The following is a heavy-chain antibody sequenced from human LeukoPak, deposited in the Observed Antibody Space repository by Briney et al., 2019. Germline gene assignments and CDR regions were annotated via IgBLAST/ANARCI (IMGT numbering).Heavy chain of an antibody. CDR3: ARHYSSGWYPYELLVFDY. CDR2: IYPGDSDT. Sequence: GESLKISCKGSGYSFTSYWIGWVRQMPGKGLEWMGIIYPGDSDTRYSPSFQGQVTISADKSISTAYLQWSSLKASDTAMYYCARHYSSGWYPYELLVFDYWGQGTLVTVSS. V-gene: IGHV5-51*01. J-gene: IGHJ4*02. CDR1: GYSFTSYW. D-gene: IGHD6-19*01.